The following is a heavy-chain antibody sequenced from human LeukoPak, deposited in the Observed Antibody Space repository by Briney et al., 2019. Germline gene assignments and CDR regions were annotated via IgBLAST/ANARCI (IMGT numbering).Heavy chain of an antibody. V-gene: IGHV3-30*03. CDR3: ARIVEGYPFDF. CDR2: ISYDGSNK. J-gene: IGHJ4*02. CDR1: GFTFSSYG. D-gene: IGHD5-12*01. Sequence: GGSLRLSCAASGFTFSSYGMHWVRQAPGKGLEWVAVISYDGSNKYYADSVKGRFTISRDNSKNTLYLQMNSLRAEDTAVYYCARIVEGYPFDFWGQGTLVTVSS.